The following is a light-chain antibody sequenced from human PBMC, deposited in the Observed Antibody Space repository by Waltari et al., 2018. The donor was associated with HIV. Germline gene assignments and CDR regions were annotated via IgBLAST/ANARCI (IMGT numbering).Light chain of an antibody. CDR1: SGHSSYT. Sequence: LTQSPSASASVGASVKLTCTLSSGHSSYTIAWHQQQPQKGPRYLMKIHTDGRHTKGDGIPDRFSGSSSGAEHSLTFSSLQSEDEADYYCQTWGAGIQVFGGGTKLTVL. CDR2: IHTDGRH. CDR3: QTWGAGIQV. J-gene: IGLJ2*01. V-gene: IGLV4-69*02.